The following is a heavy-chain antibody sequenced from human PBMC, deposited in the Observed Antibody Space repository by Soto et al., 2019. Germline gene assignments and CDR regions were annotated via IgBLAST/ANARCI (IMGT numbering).Heavy chain of an antibody. V-gene: IGHV3-23*01. CDR1: GFTFSSYA. Sequence: PGGSLRLSCAASGFTFSSYAMSWVRQAPGKGLEWVSAISGSGGSTYYADSVKGRFTISRDNSKNTLYLQMNSLRAEDTALYYCAKDPRYYPKPRVFDYWGQGTLVTVSS. D-gene: IGHD3-10*01. CDR2: ISGSGGST. CDR3: AKDPRYYPKPRVFDY. J-gene: IGHJ4*02.